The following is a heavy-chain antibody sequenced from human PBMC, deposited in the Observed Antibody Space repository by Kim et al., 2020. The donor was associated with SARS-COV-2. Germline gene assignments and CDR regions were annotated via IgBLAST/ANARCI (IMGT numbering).Heavy chain of an antibody. CDR1: GFTFSDHY. D-gene: IGHD3-16*01. V-gene: IGHV3-11*01. J-gene: IGHJ4*02. Sequence: GGSLRLSCTASGFTFSDHYMTWIRQAPGKGLEWVSYIASGGDTIYYADSVKGRFTISRDNAKNSLYLQMNSLRAEDTAVYYCARVGDWAPKDWDQGTLVT. CDR2: IASGGDTI. CDR3: ARVGDWAPKD.